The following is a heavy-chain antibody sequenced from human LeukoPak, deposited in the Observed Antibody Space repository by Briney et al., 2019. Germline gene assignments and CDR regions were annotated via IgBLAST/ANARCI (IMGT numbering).Heavy chain of an antibody. D-gene: IGHD1-26*01. J-gene: IGHJ3*02. V-gene: IGHV4-39*01. Sequence: SETLSLTCTVSGGSISSSSYYWGWIRQPPGKGLEWIGSIYYSGSTYYNPSLKSRVTISVDTSKNQFSLKLSSVTAADTAVYYCASYWELLGDAFDIWGQGTMVTVSS. CDR3: ASYWELLGDAFDI. CDR1: GGSISSSSYY. CDR2: IYYSGST.